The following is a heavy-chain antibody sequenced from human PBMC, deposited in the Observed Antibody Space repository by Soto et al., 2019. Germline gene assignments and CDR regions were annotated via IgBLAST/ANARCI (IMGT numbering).Heavy chain of an antibody. D-gene: IGHD5-12*01. CDR2: INSDGSST. Sequence: PGGSLRLSCAASGFTFSNNWMHWARQAPGQGLVWVSRINSDGSSTSYADSVKGRFTISRDNAKNTLYPQMNSLRAEDTAVYYCARGYSTSLWGQGTLVTVYS. CDR1: GFTFSNNW. CDR3: ARGYSTSL. J-gene: IGHJ4*02. V-gene: IGHV3-74*01.